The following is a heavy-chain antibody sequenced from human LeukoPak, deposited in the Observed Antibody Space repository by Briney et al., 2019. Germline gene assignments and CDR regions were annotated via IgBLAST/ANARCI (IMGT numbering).Heavy chain of an antibody. J-gene: IGHJ3*02. CDR1: GGSISSYY. Sequence: SETLSLTCTVSGGSISSYYWSWIRQPPGKGLEWFGYIYYIVSTHYNPSLKSRVTISVDTSKSQVFLKLSSVTAADTAVYYCATSKGVYNWNDGAFDIWCQGKMVTVSS. D-gene: IGHD1-20*01. V-gene: IGHV4-59*01. CDR2: IYYIVST. CDR3: ATSKGVYNWNDGAFDI.